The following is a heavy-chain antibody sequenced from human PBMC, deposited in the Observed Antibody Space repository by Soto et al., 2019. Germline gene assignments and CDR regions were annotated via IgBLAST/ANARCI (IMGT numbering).Heavy chain of an antibody. CDR2: IYSGGST. J-gene: IGHJ4*02. Sequence: GGSLRLSCAASGFTVSSNYMSWVRQAPGKGLEWVSIIYSGGSTYYADSVKGRFTISRDNSKNTLYLQMNSLRAEDTAVYYWAREGGVGEFDYGGKEPLVTVPS. CDR3: AREGGVGEFDY. CDR1: GFTVSSNY. D-gene: IGHD3-16*01. V-gene: IGHV3-66*01.